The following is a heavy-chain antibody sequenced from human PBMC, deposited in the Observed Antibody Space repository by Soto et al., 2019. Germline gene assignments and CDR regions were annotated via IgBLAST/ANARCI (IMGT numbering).Heavy chain of an antibody. D-gene: IGHD1-26*01. CDR3: TTGWVGATTEGFDY. V-gene: IGHV3-15*07. Sequence: EVQLVESGGGLVKPGGSLRLSCAASGFTFSNAWMNWVRQAPGKGLEWVGRIKSKTDGGTTDYAAPVKGRFTISRDDSQNTLYLKMNSLKTEDTAVYYCTTGWVGATTEGFDYWGQGTLVTVSS. CDR1: GFTFSNAW. CDR2: IKSKTDGGTT. J-gene: IGHJ4*02.